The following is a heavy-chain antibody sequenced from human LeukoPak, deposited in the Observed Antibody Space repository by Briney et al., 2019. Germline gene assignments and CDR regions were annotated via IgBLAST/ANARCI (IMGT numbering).Heavy chain of an antibody. J-gene: IGHJ4*02. Sequence: SETLSLTCTVSGGSISSNYWSWIRQPPGKGLEWIGYIYYSGSTNYNPSLKSRVTISVDASKNQFSLKLSSVTAADTAVYYCARVGCSGGNCYPYYFDYWGQGTLVTVSS. V-gene: IGHV4-59*01. CDR1: GGSISSNY. D-gene: IGHD2-15*01. CDR3: ARVGCSGGNCYPYYFDY. CDR2: IYYSGST.